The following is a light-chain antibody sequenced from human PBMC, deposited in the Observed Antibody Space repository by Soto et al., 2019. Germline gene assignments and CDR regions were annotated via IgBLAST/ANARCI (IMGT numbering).Light chain of an antibody. CDR1: QSVSSSY. CDR2: GAS. Sequence: PGERATLSCRASQSVSSSYLVWYQQKPGQAPRLLIYGASSRAAGITDRFSGSGSGTDFTLTISRLEPEDFAVYYCQQYTTSLPWTFGQGTKVDIK. CDR3: QQYTTSLPWT. V-gene: IGKV3-20*01. J-gene: IGKJ1*01.